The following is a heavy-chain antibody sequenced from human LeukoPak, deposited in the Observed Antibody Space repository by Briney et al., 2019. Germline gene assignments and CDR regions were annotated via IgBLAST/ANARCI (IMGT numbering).Heavy chain of an antibody. J-gene: IGHJ4*02. CDR1: GFTFSSYA. Sequence: GRSLRLSCAASGFTFSSYAMHWVRQAPGKGLEWVAVISYDGSNKYYADSVKGRFTISRDNSKNTLYLQMNSLRAEDTAVYYCARGGGDLYYYDSSGFAYWGQGTLATVSS. CDR2: ISYDGSNK. D-gene: IGHD3-22*01. CDR3: ARGGGDLYYYDSSGFAY. V-gene: IGHV3-30-3*01.